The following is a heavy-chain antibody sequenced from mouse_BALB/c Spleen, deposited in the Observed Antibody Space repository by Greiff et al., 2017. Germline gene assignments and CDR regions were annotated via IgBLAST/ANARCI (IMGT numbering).Heavy chain of an antibody. CDR3: ARGLWLRRGGYYYAMDY. J-gene: IGHJ4*01. CDR1: GYTFSSYW. D-gene: IGHD2-2*01. Sequence: VQLQQSGAELMKPGASVKISCKATGYTFSSYWIEWVKQRPGHGLEWIGEILPGSGSTNYNEKFKGKATFTADTSSNTAYMQLSSLTSEDSAVYYCARGLWLRRGGYYYAMDYWGQGTSVTVSS. V-gene: IGHV1-9*01. CDR2: ILPGSGST.